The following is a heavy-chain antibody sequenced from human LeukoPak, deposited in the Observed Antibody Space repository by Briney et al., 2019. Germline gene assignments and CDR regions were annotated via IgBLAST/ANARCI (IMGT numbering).Heavy chain of an antibody. Sequence: SETLSLTCTISGGSISSYDWSWIRQPAGKGLEWIGRIYTSGSTTYNSSLKSRVTISLDTSKNHFSLRLSSVTAADTAVYYCARDREVGATGYYFDYWGQGTLVTVSS. CDR2: IYTSGST. D-gene: IGHD1-26*01. V-gene: IGHV4-4*07. J-gene: IGHJ4*02. CDR3: ARDREVGATGYYFDY. CDR1: GGSISSYD.